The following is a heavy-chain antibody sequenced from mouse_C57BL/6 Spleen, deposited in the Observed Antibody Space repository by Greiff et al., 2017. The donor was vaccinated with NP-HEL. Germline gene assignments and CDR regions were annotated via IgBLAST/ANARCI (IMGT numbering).Heavy chain of an antibody. Sequence: EVQRVESGGGLVQPGGSLKLSCAASGFTFSDYYMYWVRQTPEKRLEWVAYISNGGGSTYYPDTVKGRFTISRDNAKNTLYLQMSRLKSEDTAMYYCARLLYDGPNYFDYWGQGTTLTVSS. J-gene: IGHJ2*01. CDR3: ARLLYDGPNYFDY. CDR1: GFTFSDYY. CDR2: ISNGGGST. V-gene: IGHV5-12*01. D-gene: IGHD1-2*01.